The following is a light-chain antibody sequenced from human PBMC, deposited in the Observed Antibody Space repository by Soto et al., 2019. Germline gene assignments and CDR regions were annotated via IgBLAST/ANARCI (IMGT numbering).Light chain of an antibody. CDR2: EVS. CDR3: SSYTSSSTLAV. CDR1: SSDVGNYNR. V-gene: IGLV2-14*02. Sequence: QSVLTQPASVSGSPGQSITISCSGGSSDVGNYNRVSWYRQHPGKAPQLIVYEVSNRPSGVSNRFSGSKSGNTASLTISGLQAEDEADYYCSSYTSSSTLAVFGGGTQLTVL. J-gene: IGLJ3*02.